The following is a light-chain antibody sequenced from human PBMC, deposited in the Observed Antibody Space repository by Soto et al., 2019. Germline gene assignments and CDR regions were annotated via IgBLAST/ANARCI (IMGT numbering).Light chain of an antibody. CDR2: GAS. V-gene: IGKV3-20*01. J-gene: IGKJ4*01. CDR1: QSVSSNY. Sequence: EIVLTQSPGTLSLSPGERATLSCRASQSVSSNYLTWYQQKPGQAPRLLIYGASSRATGIPDRFSGSGSGTDFTHTISRLEPEDFAVYYCQQYGSSLLTFGGGTKVEIK. CDR3: QQYGSSLLT.